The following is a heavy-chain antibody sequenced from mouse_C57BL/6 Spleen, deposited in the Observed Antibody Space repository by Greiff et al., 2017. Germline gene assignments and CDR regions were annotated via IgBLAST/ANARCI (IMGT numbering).Heavy chain of an antibody. V-gene: IGHV3-6*01. CDR1: GYSITSGYY. D-gene: IGHD4-1*01. J-gene: IGHJ4*01. CDR3: ARGLGRGYAMDY. CDR2: ISYDGSN. Sequence: EVKLMESGPGLVKPSQSLSLTCSVTGYSITSGYYWNWIRQFPGNKLEWMGYISYDGSNNYNPSLKNRISITRDTSKNQFFLKLKSVTTEDTATYYCARGLGRGYAMDYWGQGTSVTVSS.